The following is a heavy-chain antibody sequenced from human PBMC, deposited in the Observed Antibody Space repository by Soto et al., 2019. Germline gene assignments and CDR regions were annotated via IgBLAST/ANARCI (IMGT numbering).Heavy chain of an antibody. J-gene: IGHJ4*02. D-gene: IGHD5-12*01. V-gene: IGHV4-59*08. CDR1: GGSISSYY. CDR3: ARRGLWGYDWDFDY. CDR2: IYYSGST. Sequence: SETLSLTCTVSGGSISSYYWSWIRQPPGKGLEWIGYIYYSGSTNYNPSLKSRVTISVDTSKNQFSLKLSSVTAADTAVYYCARRGLWGYDWDFDYWGQGTLVTVSS.